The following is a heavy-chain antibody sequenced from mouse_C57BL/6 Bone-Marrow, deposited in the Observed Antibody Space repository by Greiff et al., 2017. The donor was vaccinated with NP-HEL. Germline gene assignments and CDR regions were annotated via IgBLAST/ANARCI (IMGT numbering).Heavy chain of an antibody. CDR2: IYPGDGDT. CDR1: GYAFSSYW. V-gene: IGHV1-80*01. Sequence: QVQLQQSGAELVKPGASVKISCKASGYAFSSYWMNWVKQRPGKGLEWIGQIYPGDGDTNYNGKFKGKATLTADKSSSTAYMQLSSLTSEDSAVYFCARADGGYWYFDVWGTGTTVTVSS. J-gene: IGHJ1*03. CDR3: ARADGGYWYFDV.